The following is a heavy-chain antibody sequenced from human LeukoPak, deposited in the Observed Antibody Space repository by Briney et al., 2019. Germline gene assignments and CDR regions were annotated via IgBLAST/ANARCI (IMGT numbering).Heavy chain of an antibody. D-gene: IGHD3-16*02. CDR2: IYSGGST. J-gene: IGHJ4*02. CDR1: GFTFSSYS. CDR3: ARLSDDRFDY. Sequence: GGSLRLSCAASGFTFSSYSMNWVRQAPGKGLEWVSVIYSGGSTYYADSVKGRFTISRHNSKNTLYLQMNSLRAEDTAVYYCARLSDDRFDYWGQGTLVTVSS. V-gene: IGHV3-53*04.